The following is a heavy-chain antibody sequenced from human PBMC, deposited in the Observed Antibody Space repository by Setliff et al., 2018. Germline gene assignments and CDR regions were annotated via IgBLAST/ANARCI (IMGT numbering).Heavy chain of an antibody. J-gene: IGHJ4*02. D-gene: IGHD5-18*01. CDR2: LSSANNYI. CDR1: GFTFNTHA. CDR3: ASSRTWIPVLDY. Sequence: GESLKISCAASGFTFNTHAMIWVRQAPGKGLEWVSSLSSANNYIVYADSVKGRFTISRDNAKSSLFLQMNSLSAEDTAIYYCASSRTWIPVLDYCGKGTLVTVSS. V-gene: IGHV3-21*06.